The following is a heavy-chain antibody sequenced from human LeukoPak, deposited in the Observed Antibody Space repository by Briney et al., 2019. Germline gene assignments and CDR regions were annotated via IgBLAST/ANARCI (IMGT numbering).Heavy chain of an antibody. CDR2: IYNSGST. Sequence: PSETLSLTCTVSGGSISSGGYYWSWIRQHPGKGLVWIGYIYNSGSTYYNPSLKSRVTISVDTSKNQFSLKLSSVTAADTAVYYCARSWISTGYMVVWGKGTTVTVSS. D-gene: IGHD5-12*01. CDR1: GGSISSGGYY. J-gene: IGHJ6*03. V-gene: IGHV4-31*03. CDR3: ARSWISTGYMVV.